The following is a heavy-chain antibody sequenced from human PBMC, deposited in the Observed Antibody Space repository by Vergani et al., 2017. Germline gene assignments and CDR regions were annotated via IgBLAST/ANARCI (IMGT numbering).Heavy chain of an antibody. Sequence: QVQLQESGPGLVKPSETLSITCTVSGDSVISTDYHWGWIRQPPGKGLEWIGSMEYSGSTSYNPSLESRISISFETPKNQFSLRLTSVTAADTAVYYCASKRGACRAAYCHSYDFWGPGTLVGVSS. CDR3: ASKRGACRAAYCHSYDF. V-gene: IGHV4-39*01. J-gene: IGHJ4*02. CDR1: GDSVISTDYH. CDR2: MEYSGST. D-gene: IGHD2-15*01.